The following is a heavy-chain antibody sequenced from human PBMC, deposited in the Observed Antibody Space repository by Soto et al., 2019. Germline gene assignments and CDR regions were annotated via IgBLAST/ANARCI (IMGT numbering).Heavy chain of an antibody. D-gene: IGHD6-19*01. Sequence: PVGSLRLSCAASGFTFSSYGMHWVRQAPGKGLEWVAVISYDGSNKYYADSVKGRFTISRDNSKNTLYLQMNSLRAEDTAVYYCAKERYSSGWSYYFDYWGQRTLVTVSS. CDR2: ISYDGSNK. CDR3: AKERYSSGWSYYFDY. J-gene: IGHJ4*02. CDR1: GFTFSSYG. V-gene: IGHV3-30*18.